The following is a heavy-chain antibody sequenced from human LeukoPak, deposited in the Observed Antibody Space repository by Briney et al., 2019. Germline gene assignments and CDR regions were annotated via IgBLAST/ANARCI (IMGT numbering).Heavy chain of an antibody. CDR2: ISSGGGSS. D-gene: IGHD4-23*01. CDR1: GXTFRSYA. J-gene: IGHJ4*02. CDR3: ARAGYGGNFRNFDY. Sequence: GGSLRLSWAASGXTFRSYAMGWVRQAPGKGLEWVSAISSGGGSSYYPDSVKGRFTISRDNSKNTLYLQMNSLRDEDTAVYYCARAGYGGNFRNFDYWGQGTLVTVSS. V-gene: IGHV3-23*01.